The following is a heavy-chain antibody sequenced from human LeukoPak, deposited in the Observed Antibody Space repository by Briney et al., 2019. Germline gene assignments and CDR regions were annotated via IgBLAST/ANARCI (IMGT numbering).Heavy chain of an antibody. D-gene: IGHD6-13*01. J-gene: IGHJ6*02. CDR3: ARGYSSSWYPTSTTGMDV. Sequence: SQTLSLTCTVSGGSISSGDYYWSWIRQPPGKGLEWIGEINHSGSTFYNPSLKSRVTISVDTSKNHLSLRLNSVTAADTAVYYCARGYSSSWYPTSTTGMDVWGQGTTVTVSS. CDR2: INHSGST. V-gene: IGHV4-30-4*01. CDR1: GGSISSGDYY.